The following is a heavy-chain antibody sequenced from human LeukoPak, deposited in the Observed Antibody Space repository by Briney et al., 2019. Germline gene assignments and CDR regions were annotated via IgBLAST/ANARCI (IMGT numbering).Heavy chain of an antibody. CDR2: ISSSSSYI. J-gene: IGHJ5*02. D-gene: IGHD3-10*01. Sequence: PGGSLRLSCAASGFTFSSYSMNWVRQAPGKGLEWVSSISSSSSYIYYADSVKGRFTISRDNAKNSLYLQMNSLRAEDTAVYYCARDSFTMVRGVIITDNWFDPWGQGTLVTVSS. CDR3: ARDSFTMVRGVIITDNWFDP. CDR1: GFTFSSYS. V-gene: IGHV3-21*01.